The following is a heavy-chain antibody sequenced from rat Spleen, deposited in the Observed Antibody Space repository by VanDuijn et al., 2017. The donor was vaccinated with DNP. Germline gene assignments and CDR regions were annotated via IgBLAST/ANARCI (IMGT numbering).Heavy chain of an antibody. CDR2: ISYSGST. J-gene: IGHJ2*01. V-gene: IGHV3-1*01. Sequence: EVQLQESGPGLLKPSQSLSLTCSVTGYSITSSSRWNWIRRFPGNKMEWIGHISYSGSTNYNPSLKSRISITRNTSKNQFFLQLSSVTTEDTATYYCARWNIGTSTLDYWGQGVMVTVSS. CDR1: GYSITSSS. CDR3: ARWNIGTSTLDY. D-gene: IGHD1-5*01.